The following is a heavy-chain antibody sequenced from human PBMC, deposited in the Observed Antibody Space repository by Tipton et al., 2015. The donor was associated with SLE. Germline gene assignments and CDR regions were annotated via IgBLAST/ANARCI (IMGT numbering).Heavy chain of an antibody. CDR1: GGSISSGDYY. CDR3: AECWSGGYFQH. D-gene: IGHD3-3*01. V-gene: IGHV4-30-4*01. Sequence: TLSLTCTVSGGSISSGDYYWSWIRQPPGKGLEWIGYIYYSGSTYYNPSLKSRVTISVDTSKNQFSLKLSSVTAADTAVYYCAECWSGGYFQHWGQGTLVTVSS. CDR2: IYYSGST. J-gene: IGHJ1*01.